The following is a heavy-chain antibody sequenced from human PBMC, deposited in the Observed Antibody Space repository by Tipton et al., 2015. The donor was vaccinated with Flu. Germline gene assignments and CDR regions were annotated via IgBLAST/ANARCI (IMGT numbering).Heavy chain of an antibody. V-gene: IGHV4-38-2*02. CDR3: ARHGGYYFDY. CDR1: GYSISSGYY. Sequence: TLSLTCTVSGYSISSGYYWGWIRQPPGKGLEWIGSIFHGGSTYYNPSLKSRVTISVDTSKNQFSLKLSSVTAADTAVYYCARHGGYYFDYWGQGTLVTVSS. CDR2: IFHGGST. J-gene: IGHJ4*02. D-gene: IGHD4-23*01.